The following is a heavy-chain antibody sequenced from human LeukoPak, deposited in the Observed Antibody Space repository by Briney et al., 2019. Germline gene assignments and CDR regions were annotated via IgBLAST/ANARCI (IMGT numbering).Heavy chain of an antibody. J-gene: IGHJ4*02. CDR1: GYTFTSYD. D-gene: IGHD2-21*02. V-gene: IGHV1-8*01. CDR2: MNPNSGNT. CDR3: ARGRGCGGDCYDLDY. Sequence: ASVKVSCKASGYTFTSYDLSWVRQATGQGLEWMGWMNPNSGNTGYAQKFQGRVTMTRDTSISTAYMDLSSPRSEDTAVYYCARGRGCGGDCYDLDYWGQGTLVTVSS.